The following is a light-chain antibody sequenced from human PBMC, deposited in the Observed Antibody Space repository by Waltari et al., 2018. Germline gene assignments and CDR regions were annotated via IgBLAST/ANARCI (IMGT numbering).Light chain of an antibody. V-gene: IGLV4-69*01. CDR2: VNSDGSH. CDR1: SGHSNNI. Sequence: QLVVTQSPTASASLGASVKLTCTLSSGHSNNIIAWLQQRPGKGPRYLMKVNSDGSHIRGDEIPDRFSGSSSGAERYLTISSLQSEDEADYYCQTGGHGTWVFGGGTKLTVL. CDR3: QTGGHGTWV. J-gene: IGLJ3*02.